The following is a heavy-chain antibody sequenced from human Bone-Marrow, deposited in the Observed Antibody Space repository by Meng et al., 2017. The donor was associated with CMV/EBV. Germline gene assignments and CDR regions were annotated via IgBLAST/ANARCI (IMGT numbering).Heavy chain of an antibody. CDR3: ANSVTYDSSGYFDY. J-gene: IGHJ4*02. V-gene: IGHV3-9*01. D-gene: IGHD3-22*01. Sequence: GGSLRLSCAASGFTFDDYAMHWVRQAPGKGLEWVSGISWNSGSIGYADSVKGRFTISRDNAKNSLYLQMNSLRAEDTAVYYCANSVTYDSSGYFDYWGQGTLVTVSS. CDR1: GFTFDDYA. CDR2: ISWNSGSI.